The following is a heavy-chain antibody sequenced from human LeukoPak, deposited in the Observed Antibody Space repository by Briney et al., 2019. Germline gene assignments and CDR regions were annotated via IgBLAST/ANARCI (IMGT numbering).Heavy chain of an antibody. CDR2: IGPGDSDT. CDR1: GYSFASYW. V-gene: IGHV5-51*01. J-gene: IGHJ4*02. CDR3: ARRKDCTGGRCHFDN. D-gene: IGHD2-15*01. Sequence: GESLKISCKGSGYSFASYWIAWVRQMPGKGLEWMGIIGPGDSDTRYSPSFQGQVTISVDKSINTAYVQWSSLKASDTAMYYCARRKDCTGGRCHFDNWGQGTLVTVSS.